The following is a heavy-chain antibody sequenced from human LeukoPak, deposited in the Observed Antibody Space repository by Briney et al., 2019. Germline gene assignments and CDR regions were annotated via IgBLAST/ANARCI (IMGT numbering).Heavy chain of an antibody. J-gene: IGHJ4*02. CDR3: AKDITLGSGSYYLNY. CDR2: ISGSGGST. CDR1: GFTFSSYG. V-gene: IGHV3-23*01. Sequence: GGSLRLSCAASGFTFSSYGMSWVRQAPGKGLEWVSAISGSGGSTYYADSVKGRFTISRDNSKNTLYLQMNSLRAEDTAVYYCAKDITLGSGSYYLNYWGQGTLVTVSS. D-gene: IGHD3-10*01.